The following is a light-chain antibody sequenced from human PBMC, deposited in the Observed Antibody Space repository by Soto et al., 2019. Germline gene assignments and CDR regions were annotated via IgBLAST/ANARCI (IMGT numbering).Light chain of an antibody. CDR2: GAS. CDR3: QQYGMSPWT. J-gene: IGKJ1*01. CDR1: QSVINSY. Sequence: EIVLTQSPGTLSLSPGERATLSCRASQSVINSYLAWYQHKPGQAPRLLIYGASSRATGIPDRFSGSGSGTDFTLTISRLEPEDFAVYYCQQYGMSPWTFGQETKVEIK. V-gene: IGKV3-20*01.